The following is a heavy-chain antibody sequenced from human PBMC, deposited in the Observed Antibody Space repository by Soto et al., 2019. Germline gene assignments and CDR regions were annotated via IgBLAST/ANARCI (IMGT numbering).Heavy chain of an antibody. CDR3: ARGEGTLAAFDI. CDR1: GGSISSYY. D-gene: IGHD1-1*01. Sequence: SETLSLTCTVSGGSISSYYWSWIRQPPGKGLEWIGYIYYSGSTNYNPSLKSRVTISVDTSKNQFSLKLGSVTAADTAVYYCARGEGTLAAFDIWGQGTMVTVSS. CDR2: IYYSGST. V-gene: IGHV4-59*01. J-gene: IGHJ3*02.